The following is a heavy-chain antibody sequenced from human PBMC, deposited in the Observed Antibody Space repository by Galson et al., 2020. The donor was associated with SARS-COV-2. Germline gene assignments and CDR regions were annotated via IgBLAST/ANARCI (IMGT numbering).Heavy chain of an antibody. J-gene: IGHJ6*02. CDR1: GGTFSSYA. D-gene: IGHD5-18*01. CDR3: AREEWLRTPEDTAMVSYYYYGMDV. CDR2: IIPIFGTA. Sequence: SVKVSCKASGGTFSSYAISWVRQAPGQGLEWMGGIIPIFGTANYAQKFQGRVTITADESTSTAYMELSSLRSEDTAVYYCAREEWLRTPEDTAMVSYYYYGMDVWGQGTTVTVSS. V-gene: IGHV1-69*13.